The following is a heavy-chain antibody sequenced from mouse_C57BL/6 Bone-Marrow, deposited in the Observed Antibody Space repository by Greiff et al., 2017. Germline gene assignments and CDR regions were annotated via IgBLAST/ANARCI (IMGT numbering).Heavy chain of an antibody. J-gene: IGHJ4*01. Sequence: QVQLQQPGAELVKPGASVKLSCKASGYTFTSYWMQWVKQRPGQGLEWIGEIDPSGSNTNYNEKFKGKATLTVDTSSSTAYMQLSSLTSEDSAVYYCVGAYCSNSCAMDYWCQGTSVTVSS. CDR2: IDPSGSNT. CDR1: GYTFTSYW. D-gene: IGHD2-5*01. V-gene: IGHV1-50*01. CDR3: VGAYCSNSCAMDY.